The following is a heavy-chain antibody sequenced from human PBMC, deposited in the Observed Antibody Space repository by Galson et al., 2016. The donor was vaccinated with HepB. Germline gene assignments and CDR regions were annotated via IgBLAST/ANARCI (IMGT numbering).Heavy chain of an antibody. CDR3: ARGLKWLLFGSYYYGMDV. D-gene: IGHD5-12*01. Sequence: LSLTCTVSGGSINNYYWSWIRQSPGKGLEWIGYMYYSGSTNYNPSLRSQVTISVDTPRKQFSLNLSSVTAADTAVYYCARGLKWLLFGSYYYGMDVWGQGPTVTVSS. J-gene: IGHJ6*02. CDR1: GGSINNYY. CDR2: MYYSGST. V-gene: IGHV4-59*01.